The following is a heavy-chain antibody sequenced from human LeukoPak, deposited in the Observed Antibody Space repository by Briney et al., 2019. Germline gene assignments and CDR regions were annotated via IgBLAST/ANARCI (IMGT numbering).Heavy chain of an antibody. J-gene: IGHJ4*02. CDR2: VYSSGST. V-gene: IGHV4-39*01. Sequence: SETPSLTCAVSGGSLNSNTYYWGWIRQPPGKGLEWIGSVYSSGSTYYNPSLKSRVAISVDTSKNQFSLRLSSVTAPDTAVYYCARRSRSGFFDYWGQGTLVTVSS. CDR3: ARRSRSGFFDY. D-gene: IGHD3-10*01. CDR1: GGSLNSNTYY.